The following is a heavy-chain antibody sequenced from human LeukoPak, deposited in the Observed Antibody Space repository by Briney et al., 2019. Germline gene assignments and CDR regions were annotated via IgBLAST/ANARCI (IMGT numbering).Heavy chain of an antibody. D-gene: IGHD1-1*01. CDR2: ISSSSSTI. Sequence: GGSLRLSCAASGFTFSSYSMNWVRQAPGKGLEWVSYISSSSSTIYYADSVKGRFTISRDNAKNSLYLQMNSLRAEDTAVYYCASSQLVRPPDYFYMDVWGKGTTVTVSS. CDR3: ASSQLVRPPDYFYMDV. V-gene: IGHV3-48*01. CDR1: GFTFSSYS. J-gene: IGHJ6*03.